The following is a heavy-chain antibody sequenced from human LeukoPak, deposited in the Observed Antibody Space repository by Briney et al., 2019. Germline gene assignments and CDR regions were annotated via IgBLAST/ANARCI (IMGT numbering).Heavy chain of an antibody. CDR1: GGSVSSGSYY. V-gene: IGHV4-61*01. Sequence: SETLSLTCIVSGGSVSSGSYYWSWIRQPPGKGLEWIGYIYYSGSTNYNPSLKSRVTISVDTSKNQFSLKLSSVTAADTAVYYCASYYYGLDVWGQGTTVTVSS. CDR3: ASYYYGLDV. CDR2: IYYSGST. J-gene: IGHJ6*02.